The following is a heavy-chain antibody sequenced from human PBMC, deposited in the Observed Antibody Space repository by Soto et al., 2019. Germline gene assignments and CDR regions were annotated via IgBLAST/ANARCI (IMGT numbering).Heavy chain of an antibody. CDR2: INHSGST. Sequence: SETLSLTCAVYGGSFSGYYWSWIRQPPGKGLEWIGEINHSGSTNYNPSLKSRVTISVDTSKNQFSLKLSSVTAADTAVYYCARYYDILTGSYDAFDIWGQGTMVTVSS. J-gene: IGHJ3*02. CDR3: ARYYDILTGSYDAFDI. CDR1: GGSFSGYY. V-gene: IGHV4-34*01. D-gene: IGHD3-9*01.